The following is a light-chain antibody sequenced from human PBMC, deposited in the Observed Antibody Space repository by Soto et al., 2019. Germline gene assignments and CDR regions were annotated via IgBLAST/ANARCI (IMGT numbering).Light chain of an antibody. CDR2: GAS. CDR3: QQYGSSPLT. J-gene: IGKJ4*01. V-gene: IGKV3-20*01. Sequence: EIGLTQSPGTLSLSPGERATLSCRASQSLSSSYLAWYQQKPGQAPRVLIYGASSRATGIPDRISGSGSGTDFTLTITRLETEDFAIYYCQQYGSSPLTFGGGTRVEIK. CDR1: QSLSSSY.